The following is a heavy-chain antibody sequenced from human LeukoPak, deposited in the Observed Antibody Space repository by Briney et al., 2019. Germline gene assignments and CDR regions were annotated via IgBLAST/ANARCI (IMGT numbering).Heavy chain of an antibody. CDR3: AREHVTIFGVVKDPLGY. CDR1: GFSFSDYD. D-gene: IGHD3-3*01. J-gene: IGHJ4*02. CDR2: ISRSTTDT. V-gene: IGHV3-11*05. Sequence: PGGSLRLSCAASGFSFSDYDMTWIRQAPGKGLGRVSYISRSTTDTNYADSVKGRFTISRDNAKNSLYLQMNSLRTEDTAVYYCAREHVTIFGVVKDPLGYWGQGTLVTVSS.